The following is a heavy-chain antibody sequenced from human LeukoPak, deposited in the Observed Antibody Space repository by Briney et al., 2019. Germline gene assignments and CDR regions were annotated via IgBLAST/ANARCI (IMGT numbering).Heavy chain of an antibody. D-gene: IGHD2-2*01. J-gene: IGHJ4*02. CDR1: GYTFTSYD. CDR3: ARGYCSSTSCNAPDY. Sequence: ASVKVSCKASGYTFTSYDINWVRQATGQGLEWMGWISAYNGNTNYAQKLQGRVTMTTDTSTSTAYMELRSLRSDDTAVYYCARGYCSSTSCNAPDYWGQGTPVTVSS. V-gene: IGHV1-18*01. CDR2: ISAYNGNT.